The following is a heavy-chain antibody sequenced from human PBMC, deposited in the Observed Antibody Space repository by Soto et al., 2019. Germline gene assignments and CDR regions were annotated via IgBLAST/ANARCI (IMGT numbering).Heavy chain of an antibody. CDR3: ARDFRSSGWYGYFDY. Sequence: GGSLRLSCAVSGFTFSDYYMSWMRQAPGKGLEWVSYISSSGSTIYYADSVKGRFTISRDNAKNSLYLQMNSLRAEDTAVYYCARDFRSSGWYGYFDYWGQGTLVTVSS. D-gene: IGHD6-19*01. J-gene: IGHJ4*02. CDR2: ISSSGSTI. V-gene: IGHV3-11*01. CDR1: GFTFSDYY.